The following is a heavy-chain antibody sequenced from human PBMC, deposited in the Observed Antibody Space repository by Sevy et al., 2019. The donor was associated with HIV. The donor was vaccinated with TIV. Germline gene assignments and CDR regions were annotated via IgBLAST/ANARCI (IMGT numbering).Heavy chain of an antibody. J-gene: IGHJ4*02. Sequence: GGSLRLSCAASGFTFSNSWMSWVHQAPGKGLEWVGRIKSKTDGGTTDYAEPVKGRFTISRDDSKNTLYLQMNSLKTEDTAIYYCTTDSTNRGLSALLDYWGQGTLVTVSS. CDR2: IKSKTDGGTT. V-gene: IGHV3-15*01. CDR3: TTDSTNRGLSALLDY. CDR1: GFTFSNSW. D-gene: IGHD3-10*01.